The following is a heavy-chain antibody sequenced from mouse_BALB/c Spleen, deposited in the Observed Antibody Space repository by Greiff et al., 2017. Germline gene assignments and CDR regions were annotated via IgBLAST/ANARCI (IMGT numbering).Heavy chain of an antibody. CDR1: GYSITSDYA. Sequence: DVKLQESGPGLVKPSQSLSLTCTVTGYSITSDYAWNWIRQFPGNKLEWMGYISYSGSTSYNPSLKSRISITRDTSKNQFFLQLNSVTTEDTATYYCARTPAYWGQGTLVTVSA. CDR3: ARTPAY. CDR2: ISYSGST. J-gene: IGHJ3*01. V-gene: IGHV3-2*02.